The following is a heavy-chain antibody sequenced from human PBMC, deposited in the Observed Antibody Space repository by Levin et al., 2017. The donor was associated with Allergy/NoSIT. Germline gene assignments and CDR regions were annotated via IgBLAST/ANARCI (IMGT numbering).Heavy chain of an antibody. CDR2: IYYSGST. V-gene: IGHV4-59*01. D-gene: IGHD5-18*01. Sequence: LETLSLTCTVSGGSISSYYWSWIRQPPGKGLEWIGYIYYSGSTNYNPSLKSRVTISVDTSKNQFSLKLSSVTAADTAVYYCARGGRLVDTALFYWGQGTLVTVSS. CDR1: GGSISSYY. CDR3: ARGGRLVDTALFY. J-gene: IGHJ4*02.